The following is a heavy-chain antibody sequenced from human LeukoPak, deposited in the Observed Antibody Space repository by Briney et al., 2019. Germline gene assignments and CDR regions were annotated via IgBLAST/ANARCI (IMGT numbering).Heavy chain of an antibody. CDR3: ARNQAVASNHGAMDI. Sequence: PSDTLSLTCAVSGYSISSSNWWGWFRQPPGKGLEGFGYIYYSGSAYYNTSLNSRVTMSVDTPKDQFSLKLSSVTAVDTAVYYCARNQAVASNHGAMDIWGQGTMVIVSS. V-gene: IGHV4-28*01. CDR2: IYYSGSA. D-gene: IGHD6-19*01. J-gene: IGHJ3*02. CDR1: GYSISSSNW.